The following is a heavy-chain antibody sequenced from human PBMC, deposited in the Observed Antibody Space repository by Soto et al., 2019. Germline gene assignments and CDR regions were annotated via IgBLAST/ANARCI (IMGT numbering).Heavy chain of an antibody. CDR1: GGSVSSGGYY. CDR2: ISYSRNT. V-gene: IGHV4-30-4*02. J-gene: IGHJ5*02. Sequence: SETLSLTCSVSGGSVSSGGYYCTWIRQHPGGGLEWIGFISYSRNTFYSPSLKSRLSLSLDTSKNQFSLKLSSVTAADTAVYYCARVRRDSSSSIWFDPWGQGTLVTVS. D-gene: IGHD6-6*01. CDR3: ARVRRDSSSSIWFDP.